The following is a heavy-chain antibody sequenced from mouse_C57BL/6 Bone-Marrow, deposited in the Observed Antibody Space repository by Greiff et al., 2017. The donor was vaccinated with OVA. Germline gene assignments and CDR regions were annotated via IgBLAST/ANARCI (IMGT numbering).Heavy chain of an antibody. V-gene: IGHV5-17*01. CDR2: ISSGSSTI. CDR3: ARGSDGYYPFAY. J-gene: IGHJ3*01. CDR1: GFTFSDYG. Sequence: EVHLVESGGGLVKPGGSLKLSCAASGFTFSDYGMHWVRQAPEKGLEWVAYISSGSSTIYYADTVKGRFTISRDNAKNTLFLQMTSLRSEDTAMYYCARGSDGYYPFAYWGQGTLVTVSA. D-gene: IGHD2-3*01.